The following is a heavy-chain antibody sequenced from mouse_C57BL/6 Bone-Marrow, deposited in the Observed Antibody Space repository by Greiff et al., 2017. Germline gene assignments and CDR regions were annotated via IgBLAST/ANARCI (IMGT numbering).Heavy chain of an antibody. J-gene: IGHJ3*01. D-gene: IGHD2-3*01. V-gene: IGHV14-4*01. CDR3: TTYGYYPWFAY. Sequence: EVQLQQSGAELVRPGASVKLSCTASGFNIKDDYMHWVKQRPEQGLEWIGWIDPENGDTESASKFQGKATITADTSSNTAYLQLSSLTSEDTAVYYCTTYGYYPWFAYWGQGTLVTVSA. CDR1: GFNIKDDY. CDR2: IDPENGDT.